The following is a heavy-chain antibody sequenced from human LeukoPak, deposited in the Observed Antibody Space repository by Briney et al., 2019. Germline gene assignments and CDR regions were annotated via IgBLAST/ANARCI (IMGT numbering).Heavy chain of an antibody. J-gene: IGHJ4*02. Sequence: SETLSLTCTVSGGSISSYYWSWIRQPPGKGLEWIGYIYYSGSTNYNPSLKSRVTISVDTSKNQFSLKLSSVTAADTAVYYCARQERWLPFDYWGQGTLVTISS. CDR2: IYYSGST. CDR1: GGSISSYY. V-gene: IGHV4-59*08. CDR3: ARQERWLPFDY. D-gene: IGHD5-24*01.